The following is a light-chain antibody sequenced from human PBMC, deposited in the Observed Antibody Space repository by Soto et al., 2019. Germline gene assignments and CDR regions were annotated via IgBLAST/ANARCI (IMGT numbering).Light chain of an antibody. V-gene: IGLV1-44*01. J-gene: IGLJ1*01. CDR3: AAWDDSLNGPNYV. Sequence: LTQPPSASGTPGQRVTISCSGSSSNIGSNTVNWYQQLPGTAPKLLIYSNNQRPSGVPDRFSGSKSGTSASLAISGLQSEDEADYYCAAWDDSLNGPNYVFGTGTKVTVL. CDR1: SSNIGSNT. CDR2: SNN.